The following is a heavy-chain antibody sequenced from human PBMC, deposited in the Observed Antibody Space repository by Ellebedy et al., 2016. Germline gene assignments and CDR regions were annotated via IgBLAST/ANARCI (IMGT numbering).Heavy chain of an antibody. V-gene: IGHV4-31*03. CDR2: IYYSGST. J-gene: IGHJ4*02. Sequence: SETLSLXXTVSGGSISSGGYYWSWIRQHPGKGLEWIGYIYYSGSTYYNPSLKSRVTISVDTSKNQFSLKLSSVTAADTAVYYCARVNPGSSGYYYEGGIDYWGQGTLVTVSS. D-gene: IGHD3-22*01. CDR3: ARVNPGSSGYYYEGGIDY. CDR1: GGSISSGGYY.